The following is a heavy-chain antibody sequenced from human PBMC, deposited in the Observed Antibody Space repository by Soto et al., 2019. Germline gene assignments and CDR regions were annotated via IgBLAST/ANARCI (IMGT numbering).Heavy chain of an antibody. CDR3: ASGYYDSSGYSVFDY. Sequence: VASVKVSCKASGGTFSSYAISWVRQAPGQGLEWMGGIIPIFGTANYAQKFQGRVTITADESTSTAYMELSSLRSEDTAVYYCASGYYDSSGYSVFDYWGQGTLVTVSS. CDR1: GGTFSSYA. J-gene: IGHJ4*02. CDR2: IIPIFGTA. D-gene: IGHD3-22*01. V-gene: IGHV1-69*13.